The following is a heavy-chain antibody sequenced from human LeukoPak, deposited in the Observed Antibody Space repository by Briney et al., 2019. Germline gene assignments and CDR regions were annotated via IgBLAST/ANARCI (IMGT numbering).Heavy chain of an antibody. J-gene: IGHJ4*02. CDR1: GFTFSTYT. V-gene: IGHV3-23*01. CDR3: AIDPNWGTHS. CDR2: IGNNGGGI. D-gene: IGHD7-27*01. Sequence: PGGSLRPSCAASGFTFSTYTMYWVRHPPGKRLEWVSIIGNNGGGIHYADSVKGRFTISRDNFKNALYLQMNSLRVEDTAVYYCAIDPNWGTHSWGQGVLVTVSS.